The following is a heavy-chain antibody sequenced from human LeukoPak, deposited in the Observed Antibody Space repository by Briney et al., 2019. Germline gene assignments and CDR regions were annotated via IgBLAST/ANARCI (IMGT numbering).Heavy chain of an antibody. J-gene: IGHJ6*03. CDR3: ARDSYYDSSGYCMDV. V-gene: IGHV4-59*01. D-gene: IGHD3-22*01. CDR2: IYYSGSN. Sequence: SGALSLTCTGSGGSISCYYWSWIRQPPGKGLEWVGYIYYSGSNNYNPSLKSQVTISVDTSKNQFSLKLSSVTAADTAVYYCARDSYYDSSGYCMDVWGKGTTVTISS. CDR1: GGSISCYY.